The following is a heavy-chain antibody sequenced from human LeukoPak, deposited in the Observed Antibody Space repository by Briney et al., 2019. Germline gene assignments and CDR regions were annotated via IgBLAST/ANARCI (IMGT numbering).Heavy chain of an antibody. D-gene: IGHD3-10*01. CDR2: INESGGTA. CDR1: GFTFSNYA. V-gene: IGHV3-23*01. J-gene: IGHJ4*02. CDR3: AKDFSPLRVPLLRGVTLDPDY. Sequence: GGSLRLSCAASGFTFSNYAMNWVRQAPGKGLHWVSVINESGGTAYYADSVKGRFTISRDNSKNTLFLQMNSLRAEDTAVYYCAKDFSPLRVPLLRGVTLDPDYWGQGTLVSVSS.